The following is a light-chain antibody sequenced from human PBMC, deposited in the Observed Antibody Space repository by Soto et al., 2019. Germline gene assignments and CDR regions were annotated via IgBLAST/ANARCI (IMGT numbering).Light chain of an antibody. V-gene: IGKV1-39*01. CDR3: QRSYIAPYS. CDR2: SAF. CDR1: QTVTTY. Sequence: DIQMTQSPSSLSASVGDRVTITCRASQTVTTYLNWYQQMPGKAPKLLIYSAFSLQSGVPSRFSGSGSGTDFTLTISGLRPEDFATYFCQRSYIAPYSFGQGTRLEIK. J-gene: IGKJ2*03.